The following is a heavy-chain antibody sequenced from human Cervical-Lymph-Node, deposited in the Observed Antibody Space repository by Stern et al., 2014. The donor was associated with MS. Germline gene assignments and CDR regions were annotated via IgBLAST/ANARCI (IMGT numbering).Heavy chain of an antibody. CDR2: IYPDDSDT. CDR3: AALVRGSYFY. Sequence: VQLVESGAEVKKPGESLKVSCKGSGYSFSLYCLGWVRQIPGQGLEWMGIIYPDDSDTRYSPSFQGQVTISADKSISTACLQWSSLKASDTAMYYCAALVRGSYFYWGQGTLVTVSS. J-gene: IGHJ4*02. V-gene: IGHV5-51*01. D-gene: IGHD1-26*01. CDR1: GYSFSLYC.